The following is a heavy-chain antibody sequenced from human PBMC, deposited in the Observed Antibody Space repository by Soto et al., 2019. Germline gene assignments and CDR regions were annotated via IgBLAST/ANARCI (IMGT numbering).Heavy chain of an antibody. D-gene: IGHD5-12*01. CDR3: AGVEMATNYYYYYGMDV. CDR1: GYTFTSYG. Sequence: QVQLVQSGAEVKKPGASVKVSCKASGYTFTSYGISWVRQAPGQGLEWMGWISAYNGNTNYAQKLQGRVTMTTDTSTSTAYMELRSLRSDDTAVYYCAGVEMATNYYYYYGMDVWGQGTTVTVSS. CDR2: ISAYNGNT. V-gene: IGHV1-18*01. J-gene: IGHJ6*02.